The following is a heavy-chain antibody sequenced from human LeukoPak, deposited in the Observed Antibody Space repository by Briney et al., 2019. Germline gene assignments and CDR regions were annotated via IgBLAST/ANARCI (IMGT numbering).Heavy chain of an antibody. CDR1: GFDFSAYA. D-gene: IGHD2-21*02. CDR3: AKGGAALTDAPHGDVVTTTLDGFDL. Sequence: PGGSLRPSCAASGFDFSAYAMTSVCHAPGKGQEWGLAVSGSGYRRYYAASVKGRFTVSNDNAKKTIFVQMHSLRAEDTAKYYCAKGGAALTDAPHGDVVTTTLDGFDLWGQGAMVTVSS. CDR2: VSGSGYRR. V-gene: IGHV3-23*01. J-gene: IGHJ3*01.